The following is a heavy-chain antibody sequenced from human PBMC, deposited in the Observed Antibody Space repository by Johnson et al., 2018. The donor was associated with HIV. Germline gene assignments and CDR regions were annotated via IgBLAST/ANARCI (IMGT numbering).Heavy chain of an antibody. CDR1: GFTFSSYG. V-gene: IGHV3-33*06. CDR2: IWYDGTNR. J-gene: IGHJ3*02. D-gene: IGHD6-13*01. Sequence: QVQLLESGGGVVQPGRSMRLSCAASGFTFSSYGMHWVRQAPGKGLEWVAVIWYDGTNRYYGDSVKGRFTISRDNSKNPVYLQMNGLRAEDTAGYHFAKDLYSSSWTNDAFDIWGQGTMVTVSS. CDR3: AKDLYSSSWTNDAFDI.